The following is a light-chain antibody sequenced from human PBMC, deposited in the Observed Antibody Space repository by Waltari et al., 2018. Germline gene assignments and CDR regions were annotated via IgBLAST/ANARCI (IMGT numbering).Light chain of an antibody. CDR2: GAS. CDR3: QQYGSSPLT. J-gene: IGKJ4*01. CDR1: QSVSGSY. Sequence: IVLTQSPGTLSLSPGERATLSCRASQSVSGSYLAWYQQKPGRAPRLRIHGASRRATGIPDRVGGSGSGTDFTLTISRLEPEDFAVYYCQQYGSSPLTFGGGTKVEIK. V-gene: IGKV3-20*01.